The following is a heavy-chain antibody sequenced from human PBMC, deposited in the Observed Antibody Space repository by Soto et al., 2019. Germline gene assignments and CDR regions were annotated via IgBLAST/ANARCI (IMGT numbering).Heavy chain of an antibody. D-gene: IGHD5-12*01. CDR2: IYNSGST. J-gene: IGHJ4*02. CDR1: GGSISSYY. Sequence: PSETLSLTCTVSGGSISSYYWSWIRQPPGKGLEWIGYIYNSGSTNYNPSLKSRVTISADTSKNQFSLKLSSVTAADTAVYYCARHLYIVATFDYWGQGTQVTVSS. V-gene: IGHV4-59*08. CDR3: ARHLYIVATFDY.